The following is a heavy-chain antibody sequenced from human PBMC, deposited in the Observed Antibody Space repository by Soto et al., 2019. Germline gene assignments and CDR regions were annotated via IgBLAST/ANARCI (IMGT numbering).Heavy chain of an antibody. Sequence: PGGSLRLSCAASGFTFSNAWMNWVRQAPGKGLEWVGRIKSKTDGGTTDYAAPVKGRFTISRDDSKNTLYLQMNSLKTEDTAVYYCTTVVVRGATYYYYGMDVWSQGTTVTVSS. CDR2: IKSKTDGGTT. V-gene: IGHV3-15*07. CDR1: GFTFSNAW. D-gene: IGHD3-10*01. J-gene: IGHJ6*02. CDR3: TTVVVRGATYYYYGMDV.